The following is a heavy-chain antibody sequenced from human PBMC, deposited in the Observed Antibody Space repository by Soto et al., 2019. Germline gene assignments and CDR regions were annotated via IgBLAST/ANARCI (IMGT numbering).Heavy chain of an antibody. CDR1: GDSVSSNTAS. J-gene: IGHJ5*02. D-gene: IGHD5-12*01. CDR3: AKGDNLGPKTGYAFDP. V-gene: IGHV6-1*01. Sequence: QTLSLTGAISGDSVSSNTASWNWIRQSPSRGLEWLGRTYFRSKWYNDYAVSVKSRIIINPDTSNNQFSLQLNSVTPEDTAVYFCAKGDNLGPKTGYAFDPWGQGIMVTVSS. CDR2: TYFRSKWYN.